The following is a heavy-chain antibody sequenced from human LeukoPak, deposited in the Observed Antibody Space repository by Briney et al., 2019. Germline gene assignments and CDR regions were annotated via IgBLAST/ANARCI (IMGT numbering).Heavy chain of an antibody. J-gene: IGHJ2*01. D-gene: IGHD5-18*01. V-gene: IGHV3-53*01. Sequence: GGSLRLSCAASGFTVSRNYMSWVRQAPGKGLEWVSVLYSGGSTNYADSVKGRFTISRDNSKNTLYLQMNSLRAEDTAMYYCAGSDTIGYLPREWDYWYFDLWGRGTLVTVSS. CDR3: AGSDTIGYLPREWDYWYFDL. CDR1: GFTVSRNY. CDR2: LYSGGST.